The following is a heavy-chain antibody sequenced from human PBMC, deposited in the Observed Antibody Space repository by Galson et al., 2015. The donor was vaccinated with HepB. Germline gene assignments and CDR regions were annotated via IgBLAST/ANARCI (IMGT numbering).Heavy chain of an antibody. CDR2: ISSSSSYI. V-gene: IGHV3-21*01. J-gene: IGHJ5*02. Sequence: SLRLSCAASGFTFSSYSMNWVRQAPGKGLEWVSSISSSSSYIYYADSVKGRFTISRDNAKNSLYLQMNSLRAEDTAVYYCARGVYCSGGSCYSVGWFDPWGQGTLVTVSS. D-gene: IGHD2-15*01. CDR3: ARGVYCSGGSCYSVGWFDP. CDR1: GFTFSSYS.